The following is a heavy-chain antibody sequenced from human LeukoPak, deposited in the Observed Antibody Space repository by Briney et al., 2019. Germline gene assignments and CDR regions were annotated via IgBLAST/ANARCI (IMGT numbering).Heavy chain of an antibody. CDR3: ATVPGYSYGYGYFDY. Sequence: SETLSLTCTVSGGSISDKYWSWIRQLPGKGLEWIGYIHYSRTTSYNPSLKSRVVISVDTSKNQFSLKLNSVTAADTAMYYCATVPGYSYGYGYFDYWGQGTLVTVSS. CDR2: IHYSRTT. CDR1: GGSISDKY. D-gene: IGHD5-18*01. J-gene: IGHJ4*02. V-gene: IGHV4-59*01.